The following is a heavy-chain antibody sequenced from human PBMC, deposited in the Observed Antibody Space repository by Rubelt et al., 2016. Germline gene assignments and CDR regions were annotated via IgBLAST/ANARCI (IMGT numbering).Heavy chain of an antibody. CDR2: ISYDGSNK. D-gene: IGHD2-2*01. Sequence: AASGFTFSSYAMHWVRQAPGKGLEWVAVISYDGSNKYYADSVKGRFTISRDNSKNTLYLQMNSLRAEDTAVYYCASSGGYCSSTSCYRPDYWGQGTLVTVSS. CDR3: ASSGGYCSSTSCYRPDY. J-gene: IGHJ4*02. V-gene: IGHV3-30*04. CDR1: GFTFSSYA.